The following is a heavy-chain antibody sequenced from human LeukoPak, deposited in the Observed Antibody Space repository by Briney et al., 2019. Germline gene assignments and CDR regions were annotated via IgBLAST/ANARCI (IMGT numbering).Heavy chain of an antibody. D-gene: IGHD5-18*01. Sequence: GGSLRLSCAASGFTFSSYAMSWVRQAPGKGLEWVSAISGSGGSTYYADSVKGRFTISRDNSKNTLYLHMNSLRAEDTAVYYCAKCGYSYGYPFDYWGQGTLVTVSS. CDR1: GFTFSSYA. J-gene: IGHJ4*02. CDR2: ISGSGGST. V-gene: IGHV3-23*01. CDR3: AKCGYSYGYPFDY.